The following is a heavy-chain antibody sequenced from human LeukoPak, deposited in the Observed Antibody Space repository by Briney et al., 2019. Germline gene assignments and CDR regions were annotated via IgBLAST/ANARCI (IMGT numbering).Heavy chain of an antibody. CDR3: ARVQDFETRGYYLGY. D-gene: IGHD3-22*01. V-gene: IGHV4-34*01. CDR1: GGSFSDYY. CDR2: INHSGST. J-gene: IGHJ1*01. Sequence: SETLSHTCAVYGGSFSDYYWNWIRQPPGKGLEWIGEINHSGSTNYNPSLKSRVTMSVDTFKNQFSLTLSSVTAADTAVYYCARVQDFETRGYYLGYWGHGTLVTVSS.